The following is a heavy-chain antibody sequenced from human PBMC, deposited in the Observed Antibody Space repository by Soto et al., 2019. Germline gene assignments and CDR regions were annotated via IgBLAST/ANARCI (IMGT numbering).Heavy chain of an antibody. CDR2: FNPSGGST. V-gene: IGHV1-46*03. Sequence: ASAKVSCKASGYTFTSYYMQWVRPPPRQGLEWMGIFNPSGGSTSYAQKFQGRVTMTRDTSTSTVYMELSCLRSEDTAVFYCAREGSRYSSSWYPGDYWGQGTLVTVSS. CDR1: GYTFTSYY. J-gene: IGHJ4*02. D-gene: IGHD6-13*01. CDR3: AREGSRYSSSWYPGDY.